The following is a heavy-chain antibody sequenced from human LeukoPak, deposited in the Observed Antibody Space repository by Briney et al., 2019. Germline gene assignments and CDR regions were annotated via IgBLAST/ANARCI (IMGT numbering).Heavy chain of an antibody. CDR2: IYHSGRA. CDR3: ASSDGLPPRSDSSYDVFDY. CDR1: GASIFSGNW. D-gene: IGHD5-12*01. V-gene: IGHV4-4*02. J-gene: IGHJ4*02. Sequence: TLSLTCAVSGASIFSGNWWSWVRQPPGKGLEWIGEIYHSGRANYNPSLKSRVTISLDKSKNQFSLNLSSVTAADTALYYCASSDGLPPRSDSSYDVFDYWGQGTLVTVSS.